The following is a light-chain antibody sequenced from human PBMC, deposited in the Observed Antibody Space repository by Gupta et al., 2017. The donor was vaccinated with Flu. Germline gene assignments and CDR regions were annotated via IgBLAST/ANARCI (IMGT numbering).Light chain of an antibody. V-gene: IGLV2-11*01. CDR3: SAHACRGTWV. Sequence: QSAPTQPRSVSGSPGQSVTISCTGSSNAVGGANRVSWYQQPPGKAPKLILYDVTERPAGVPDRFSGSKSGNTASLTISGLQDDDDADYYRSAHACRGTWVFGTGTTLTVL. CDR1: SNAVGGANR. CDR2: DVT. J-gene: IGLJ1*01.